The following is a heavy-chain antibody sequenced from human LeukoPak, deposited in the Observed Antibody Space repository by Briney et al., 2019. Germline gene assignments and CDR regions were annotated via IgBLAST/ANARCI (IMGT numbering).Heavy chain of an antibody. V-gene: IGHV3-73*01. CDR1: GFTFSGSA. D-gene: IGHD3-10*02. Sequence: PGGSLRLSCAASGFTFSGSAMHWVRQASGKGLEWVGRIRSKANSYATAYAASVKGRFTISRDDSKDTAYLQMNSLRAEDTAVYYCAELGITMIGGVWGKGTRVTISS. CDR2: IRSKANSYAT. CDR3: AELGITMIGGV. J-gene: IGHJ6*04.